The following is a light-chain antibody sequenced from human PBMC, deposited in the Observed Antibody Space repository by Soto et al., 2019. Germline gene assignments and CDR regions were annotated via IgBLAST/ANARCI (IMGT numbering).Light chain of an antibody. CDR1: QSISSG. CDR3: QQYNSYGT. CDR2: DAP. Sequence: DIQMTPSPSTPSASVGDRVTITCRASQSISSGLAWYQQKPGKAPKLLIYDAPSLESGVPSRFSGSGSGTEFTLTISSLQLDDFATYYGQQYNSYGTFGQGTKGDIK. J-gene: IGKJ1*01. V-gene: IGKV1-5*01.